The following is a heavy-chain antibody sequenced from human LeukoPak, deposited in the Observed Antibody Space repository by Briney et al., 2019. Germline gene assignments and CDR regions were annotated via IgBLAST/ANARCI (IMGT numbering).Heavy chain of an antibody. D-gene: IGHD3-10*01. Sequence: SETLSLTCTVSGGSISSNNYYWGWVRQPPGKGLESIGTMYYSGNTYYNPSLKSRVTISGDTSKSLFSLNLRSVTAADTAVYYCARIVVRGSGTYYRYYYYYMDVWGKGTTVTVSS. V-gene: IGHV4-39*01. CDR1: GGSISSNNYY. CDR3: ARIVVRGSGTYYRYYYYYMDV. J-gene: IGHJ6*03. CDR2: MYYSGNT.